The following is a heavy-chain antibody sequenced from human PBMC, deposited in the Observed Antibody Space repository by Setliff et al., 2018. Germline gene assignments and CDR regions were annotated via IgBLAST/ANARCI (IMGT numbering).Heavy chain of an antibody. J-gene: IGHJ2*01. CDR2: INYYGSIFDDGTTYST. Sequence: PSETLSLTCTVSGGSISSSTFYWGWIRQPPGKGLEWIGSINYYGSIFDDGTTYSTYYNPSLKGRATISIDTSKSQFSLKLSSMTAADTALYYCARNPDFLQYSFDLWGRGTLVTVSS. CDR1: GGSISSSTFY. CDR3: ARNPDFLQYSFDL. D-gene: IGHD5-12*01. V-gene: IGHV4-39*07.